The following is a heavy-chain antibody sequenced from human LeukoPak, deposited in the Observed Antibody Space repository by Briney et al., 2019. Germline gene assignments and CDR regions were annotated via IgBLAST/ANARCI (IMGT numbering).Heavy chain of an antibody. CDR1: GGSISSSSYY. D-gene: IGHD3-22*01. J-gene: IGHJ3*02. CDR2: IYYSGST. Sequence: SETLSLTCTVSGGSISSSSYYWGWIRQPPGKGLEWIGSIYYSGSTYYNPSLKSRVTLSVDTSKNQFSLKLSSVTAADTAVYYCARPRYYYDSSGYSAGRAFDIWGQGTMVTVSS. V-gene: IGHV4-39*01. CDR3: ARPRYYYDSSGYSAGRAFDI.